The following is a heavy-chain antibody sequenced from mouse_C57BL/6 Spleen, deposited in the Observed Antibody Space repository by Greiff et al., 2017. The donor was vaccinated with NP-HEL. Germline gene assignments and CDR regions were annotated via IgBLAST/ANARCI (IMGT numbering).Heavy chain of an antibody. CDR3: ARGAYSKNAKDY. V-gene: IGHV1-61*01. D-gene: IGHD2-5*01. CDR1: GYTFTSYW. CDR2: IYPSDSET. J-gene: IGHJ4*01. Sequence: QVHVKQPGAELVRPGSSVKLSCKASGYTFTSYWMDWVKQRPGQGLEWIGNIYPSDSETHYNQKFKDKATLTVDKSSSTAYMQLSSLTSEDSAVYYCARGAYSKNAKDYWGQGTSVNVSS.